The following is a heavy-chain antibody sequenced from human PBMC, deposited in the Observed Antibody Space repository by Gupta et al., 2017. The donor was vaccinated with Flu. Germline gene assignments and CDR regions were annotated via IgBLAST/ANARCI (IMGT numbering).Heavy chain of an antibody. CDR1: FSDFV. V-gene: IGHV3-23*01. D-gene: IGHD5-12*01. CDR2: ISPGGDNT. J-gene: IGHJ4*02. CDR3: AKEGGNDGNDIDH. Sequence: FSDFVMRWVRQTPGKGLEWVASISPGGDNTNYADSVKGRFTISRDKAKNTLYLQMSSLRAEDTAIYYCAKEGGNDGNDIDHWGQGTLVTVSS.